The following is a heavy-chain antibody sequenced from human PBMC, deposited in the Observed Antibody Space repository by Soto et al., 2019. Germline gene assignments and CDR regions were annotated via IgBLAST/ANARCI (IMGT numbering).Heavy chain of an antibody. J-gene: IGHJ4*02. CDR1: GFTFSSYS. CDR2: ISSSSSSI. D-gene: IGHD3-3*01. Sequence: VGSLRLSCAASGFTFSSYSMNWVRQAPGKGLEWVSYISSSSSSIYYADSAKGRFTIYRDNAKNSLYLQMNSLRDEDTAVYYCARDYEYWSGYYKGFDYWGQGTLVTVSS. CDR3: ARDYEYWSGYYKGFDY. V-gene: IGHV3-48*02.